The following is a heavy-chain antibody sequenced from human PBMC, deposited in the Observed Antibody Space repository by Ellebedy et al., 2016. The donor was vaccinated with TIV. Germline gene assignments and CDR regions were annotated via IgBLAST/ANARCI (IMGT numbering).Heavy chain of an antibody. CDR1: GFTFSSYT. J-gene: IGHJ4*02. CDR2: ISSGSTTV. CDR3: ANLRGYSYGWGDY. Sequence: GGSLRLSCAASGFTFSSYTMNWVRQAPGKGLEWVSYISSGSTTVYYADSVKGRFTISRDNSKNTLYLQMNSLRAEDTAVYYCANLRGYSYGWGDYWGQGTLVTVSS. D-gene: IGHD5-18*01. V-gene: IGHV3-48*01.